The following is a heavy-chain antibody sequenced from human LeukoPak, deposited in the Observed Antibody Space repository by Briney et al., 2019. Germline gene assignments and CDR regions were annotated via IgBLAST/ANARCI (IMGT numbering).Heavy chain of an antibody. CDR1: GYTFTGYY. CDR2: INPNSGGT. Sequence: ASVKVSCKASGYTFTGYYMHWVRQAPGQGLEWMGWINPNSGGTNYAQKFQGWVTMTRDTSISTAYMELSRLRSDDTAVYYCARSLEYNQMNWFDPWGQGTLVTVSS. J-gene: IGHJ5*02. D-gene: IGHD1-1*01. V-gene: IGHV1-2*04. CDR3: ARSLEYNQMNWFDP.